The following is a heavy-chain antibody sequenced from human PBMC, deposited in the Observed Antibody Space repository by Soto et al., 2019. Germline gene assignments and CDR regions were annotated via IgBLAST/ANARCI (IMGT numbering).Heavy chain of an antibody. CDR2: VYYSGST. Sequence: XESLALAFTVSGGSFSSGDYYWSWIRQPPGKGLQWIGYVYYSGSTDYNPSLKSRVTISVDTSKNQFSLKLTSVTVADTAVYYCARERTGDPTFFDYWGQGTLVTVSS. CDR3: ARERTGDPTFFDY. V-gene: IGHV4-61*08. CDR1: GGSFSSGDYY. J-gene: IGHJ4*02.